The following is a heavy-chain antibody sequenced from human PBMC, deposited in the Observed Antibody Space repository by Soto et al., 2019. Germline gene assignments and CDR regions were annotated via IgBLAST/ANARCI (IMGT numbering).Heavy chain of an antibody. J-gene: IGHJ5*02. Sequence: QVQVVQSGAAVKAPGASEKLSCKTSGHIFTNYNIHWVRQATGQALEWMGIMNPSGGRAHYSEKFRGRLTMARDPSASTVYMEMSRLTSEDTAIYYCARESGVFFDATALAPWGQGTLVPVSS. D-gene: IGHD2-2*01. CDR3: ARESGVFFDATALAP. V-gene: IGHV1-46*03. CDR1: GHIFTNYN. CDR2: MNPSGGRA.